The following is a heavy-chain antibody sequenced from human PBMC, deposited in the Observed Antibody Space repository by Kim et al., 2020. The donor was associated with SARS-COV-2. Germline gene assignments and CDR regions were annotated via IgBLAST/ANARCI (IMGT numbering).Heavy chain of an antibody. CDR2: INPSGGST. Sequence: ASVKVSCKASGYTFTSYYMHWVRQAPGQGLEWMGIINPSGGSTSYAQKFQGRVTMTRDTSTSTVYMELSSLRSEDTAVYYCAREGTTVTTAGWFDPWGQGTLVTVSS. J-gene: IGHJ5*02. D-gene: IGHD4-17*01. CDR3: AREGTTVTTAGWFDP. V-gene: IGHV1-46*01. CDR1: GYTFTSYY.